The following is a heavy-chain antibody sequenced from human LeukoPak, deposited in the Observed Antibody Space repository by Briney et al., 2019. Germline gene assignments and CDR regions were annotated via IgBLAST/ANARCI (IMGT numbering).Heavy chain of an antibody. D-gene: IGHD5-12*01. CDR3: ARDRGYSGYDFDYYYGMDV. Sequence: GASVKVSCKASGGTFSTYAISWVRQAPGQGLEWMGGIIPIFGTANYAQKFQGRVTITADKSTSTAYMELSSLRSEDTAVYYCARDRGYSGYDFDYYYGMDVWGQGTTVTVSS. CDR2: IIPIFGTA. V-gene: IGHV1-69*06. J-gene: IGHJ6*02. CDR1: GGTFSTYA.